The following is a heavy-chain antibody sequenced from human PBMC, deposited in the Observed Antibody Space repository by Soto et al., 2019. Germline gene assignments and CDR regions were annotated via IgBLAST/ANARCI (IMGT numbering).Heavy chain of an antibody. Sequence: PGESLKISCKASGYSFTRYWIAWVRQVPGKGLEWMGRIDPSDSYTNYSPSFQGHVTISADKSISTAYLQWSSLKASDTAMYYCARTGKYDYKGMDVWGQGTTVTVSS. CDR1: GYSFTRYW. CDR3: ARTGKYDYKGMDV. J-gene: IGHJ6*02. V-gene: IGHV5-10-1*01. CDR2: IDPSDSYT.